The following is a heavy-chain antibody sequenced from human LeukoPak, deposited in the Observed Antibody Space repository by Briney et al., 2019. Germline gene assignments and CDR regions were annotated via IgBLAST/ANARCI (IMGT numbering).Heavy chain of an antibody. D-gene: IGHD3-3*01. J-gene: IGHJ4*02. V-gene: IGHV1-8*03. Sequence: GASVKVSCKTSGYTFNDYDINWVRQATGQGLEWMGWVTPSSGNTGYAQKFQGRVTITRNTSISTAYMDLSSLRSDDTAVYYCSRGRFLEWSYPFDYWGQGTLVTVSS. CDR3: SRGRFLEWSYPFDY. CDR1: GYTFNDYD. CDR2: VTPSSGNT.